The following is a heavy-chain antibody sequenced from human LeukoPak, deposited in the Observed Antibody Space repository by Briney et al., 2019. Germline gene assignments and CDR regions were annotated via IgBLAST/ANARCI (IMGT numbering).Heavy chain of an antibody. CDR2: ISSSGSTI. D-gene: IGHD2-2*01. V-gene: IGHV3-11*01. J-gene: IGHJ4*02. CDR1: GFTFSDYY. Sequence: PGGSLRLSCAASGFTFSDYYMSWIRQAPGEGLEWVSCISSSGSTIYYADSVKGRFTISRDNAKNSLYLQMNSLRAEDTAVYYRAREHCSSTSCYEEFDYWGQGTLVTVSS. CDR3: AREHCSSTSCYEEFDY.